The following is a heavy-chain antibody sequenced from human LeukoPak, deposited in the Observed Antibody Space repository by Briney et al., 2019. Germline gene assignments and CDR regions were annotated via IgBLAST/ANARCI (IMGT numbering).Heavy chain of an antibody. Sequence: AGGSLRLSCAASGFTFSSYSMNWVRQAPGKGLEWVSSISSSSSYIYYADSVKGRFTISRDNAKNSLYLQMNSLRAEDTAVYYCARGLPSPLYSSGWYGFDYWGQGTLVTVSS. J-gene: IGHJ4*02. CDR3: ARGLPSPLYSSGWYGFDY. V-gene: IGHV3-21*01. CDR1: GFTFSSYS. CDR2: ISSSSSYI. D-gene: IGHD6-19*01.